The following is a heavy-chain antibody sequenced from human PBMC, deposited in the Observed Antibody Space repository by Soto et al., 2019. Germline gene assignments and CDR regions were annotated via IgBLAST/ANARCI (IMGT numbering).Heavy chain of an antibody. J-gene: IGHJ6*02. Sequence: HGESLKISCKGSGYSFTSYWISWVRQMPGKGLEWMGRIDPSDSYTNYSPSFQGHVTISADKSISTAYLQWSSLKASDTAMYYCARTAHYDFWSGLGGMDVWGQGTTVTVSS. D-gene: IGHD3-3*01. V-gene: IGHV5-10-1*01. CDR2: IDPSDSYT. CDR1: GYSFTSYW. CDR3: ARTAHYDFWSGLGGMDV.